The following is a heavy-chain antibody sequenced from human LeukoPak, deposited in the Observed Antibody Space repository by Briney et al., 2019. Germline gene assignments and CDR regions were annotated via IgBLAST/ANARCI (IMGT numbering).Heavy chain of an antibody. Sequence: PGGSLRLSCPASGFTFSSYAMSWIRQPPGKGLEWIGEINHSGSTNYNPSLKSRVTISVDTSKNQFSLKLSSVTAADTAVYYCARVAGSPPRSAAYFDYWGQGTLVTVSS. D-gene: IGHD3-10*01. J-gene: IGHJ4*02. CDR2: INHSGST. CDR3: ARVAGSPPRSAAYFDY. V-gene: IGHV4-34*01. CDR1: GFTFSSYA.